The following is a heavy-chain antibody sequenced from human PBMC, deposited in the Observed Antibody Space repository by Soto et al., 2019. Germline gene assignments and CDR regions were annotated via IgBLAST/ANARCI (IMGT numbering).Heavy chain of an antibody. Sequence: PGGSLRLSCAASGFTFSSYGMHWVRQAPGKGLEWVAVIWYDGSNKYYADSVKGRFTISRDNSKNTLYLQMNSLRAEDTAVYYCARVAGTGGDYYYYGMDVWGQGTTVTVSS. V-gene: IGHV3-33*01. D-gene: IGHD6-19*01. CDR3: ARVAGTGGDYYYYGMDV. J-gene: IGHJ6*02. CDR1: GFTFSSYG. CDR2: IWYDGSNK.